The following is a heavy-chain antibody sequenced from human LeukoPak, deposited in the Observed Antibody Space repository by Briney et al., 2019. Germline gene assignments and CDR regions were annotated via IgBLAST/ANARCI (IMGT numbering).Heavy chain of an antibody. Sequence: GGSLRLSCAASGFTFSSYGMHWVRQAPGKGLEWVAVIWYDGSNKYYADSVKGRFTISRDNSKNTLYLQMNSLRAEDTAVYYCAKEYYDFWSGYYSSTGRGLNYWGQGTLVTVSS. CDR2: IWYDGSNK. V-gene: IGHV3-30*02. J-gene: IGHJ4*02. CDR1: GFTFSSYG. D-gene: IGHD3-3*01. CDR3: AKEYYDFWSGYYSSTGRGLNY.